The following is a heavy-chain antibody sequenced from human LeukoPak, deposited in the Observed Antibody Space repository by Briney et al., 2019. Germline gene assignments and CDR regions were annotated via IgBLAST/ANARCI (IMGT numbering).Heavy chain of an antibody. V-gene: IGHV3-11*04. CDR2: ISHTGTTI. J-gene: IGHJ3*01. CDR1: GFTFSDHY. CDR3: ARGHWGLDS. Sequence: GGSLRLSCAASGFTFSDHYMSWIRQAPGKGLEWVSYISHTGTTIYYADSVKGRFTLSRHTPRNSLYLQMNSLRAEDTAVYYCARGHWGLDSWGQGTMVTVSS. D-gene: IGHD7-27*01.